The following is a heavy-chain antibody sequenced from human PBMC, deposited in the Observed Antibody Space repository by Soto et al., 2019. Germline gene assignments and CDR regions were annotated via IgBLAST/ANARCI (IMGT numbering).Heavy chain of an antibody. CDR2: TYYRSKWYN. CDR1: GDSVSSNSAA. CDR3: ASSLLNLGYCSSTSCYTAYYFDY. J-gene: IGHJ4*02. D-gene: IGHD2-2*02. V-gene: IGHV6-1*01. Sequence: SQTLSLTCAVSGDSVSSNSAAWNWIRQSPSRGLEWLGRTYYRSKWYNDYAVSVKSRITINPDTSKNQFSLQLNSVAPEDTAVYYCASSLLNLGYCSSTSCYTAYYFDYWGQGTLVTVSS.